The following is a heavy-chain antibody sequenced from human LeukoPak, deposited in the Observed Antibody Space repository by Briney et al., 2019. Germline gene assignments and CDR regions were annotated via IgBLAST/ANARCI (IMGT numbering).Heavy chain of an antibody. CDR1: GGSISSYY. J-gene: IGHJ3*02. Sequence: SETLSLTCTVSGGSISSYYWSWIRQPPGKGLEWIGYIYYSGSTNYNPSLKSRVTISVDTSKNQFSLKLSSVTAADTAVYHCARVAWERKGAFDIWGQGTMVTVSS. CDR3: ARVAWERKGAFDI. CDR2: IYYSGST. V-gene: IGHV4-59*01. D-gene: IGHD1-26*01.